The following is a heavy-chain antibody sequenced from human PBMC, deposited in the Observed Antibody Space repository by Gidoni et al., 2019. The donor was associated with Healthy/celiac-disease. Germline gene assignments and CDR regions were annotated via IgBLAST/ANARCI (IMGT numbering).Heavy chain of an antibody. D-gene: IGHD3-22*01. J-gene: IGHJ4*02. CDR1: GYSFTSYW. V-gene: IGHV5-51*01. CDR2: IYPGDSDT. CDR3: ARHAEVYDSAAPANY. Sequence: EVQLVQSGAEVKKPGESLKISFKGSGYSFTSYWIGWVRQMPGKGLEWMGIIYPGDSDTRYSPSFQVQVTISADKSISTAYLQWSSLKASDTAMYYCARHAEVYDSAAPANYWGQGTLVTVSS.